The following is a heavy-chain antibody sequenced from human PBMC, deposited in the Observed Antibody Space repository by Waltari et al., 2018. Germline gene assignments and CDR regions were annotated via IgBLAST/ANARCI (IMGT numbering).Heavy chain of an antibody. CDR2: IYYSGST. CDR3: ARDEDYGEGHFDY. D-gene: IGHD4-17*01. CDR1: GGSISRYY. V-gene: IGHV4-59*01. Sequence: QVQLQESGPGLVQPSDPLSLTCTVSGGSISRYYWRWIRQPPGKGLEWIGYIYYSGSTNYNPSLKSRVTISVDTSKNQFSLKLSSVTAADTAVYYCARDEDYGEGHFDYWGQGTLVTVSS. J-gene: IGHJ4*02.